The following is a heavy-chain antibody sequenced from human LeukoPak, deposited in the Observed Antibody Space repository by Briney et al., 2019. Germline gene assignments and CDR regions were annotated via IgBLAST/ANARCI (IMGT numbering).Heavy chain of an antibody. CDR1: GYTFTSYD. V-gene: IGHV1-8*01. D-gene: IGHD1-26*01. CDR3: ARGWELNYYYGMDV. Sequence: ASVKVSCKASGYTFTSYDINWVRQATGQGFEWMGWMSPSTGNTGYAQKFQGRVTMTRYTSVSTAYMELSSLRSEDTAVYYCARGWELNYYYGMDVWGQGTTVTVSS. J-gene: IGHJ6*02. CDR2: MSPSTGNT.